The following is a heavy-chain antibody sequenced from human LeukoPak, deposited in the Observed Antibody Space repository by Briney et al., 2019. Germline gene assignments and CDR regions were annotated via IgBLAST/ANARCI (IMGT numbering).Heavy chain of an antibody. CDR1: GGSISSYY. CDR3: AREKTAMGYNWFDP. CDR2: IYYSGST. Sequence: SETLSLTCTVSGGSISSYYWSWIRQPPGKGLEWIGYIYYSGSTNYNPSLKSRVTISVDTSKNQFSLKLSPVTAADTAVYYCAREKTAMGYNWFDPWGQGTLVTVSS. J-gene: IGHJ5*02. V-gene: IGHV4-59*01. D-gene: IGHD5-18*01.